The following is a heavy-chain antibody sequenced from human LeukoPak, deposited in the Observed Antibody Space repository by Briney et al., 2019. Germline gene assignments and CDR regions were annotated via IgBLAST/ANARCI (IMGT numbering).Heavy chain of an antibody. Sequence: GGSLRLSCAASGFTFSSYAMSWVRQAPGKGLEWVSAISGSGGSTYYADSVKGRFTISRDNSKNTLYLQMNSLRAEDTAVYYCAKDTCSSTSCYFIYYYYMTSGAKGPRSPSP. D-gene: IGHD2-2*01. CDR2: ISGSGGST. CDR1: GFTFSSYA. V-gene: IGHV3-23*01. CDR3: AKDTCSSTSCYFIYYYYMTS. J-gene: IGHJ6*03.